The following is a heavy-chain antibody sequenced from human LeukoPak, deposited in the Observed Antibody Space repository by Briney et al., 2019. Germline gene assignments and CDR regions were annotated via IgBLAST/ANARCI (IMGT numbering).Heavy chain of an antibody. J-gene: IGHJ4*02. CDR2: INHSGST. CDR3: ALILDYYDSSGYPDY. V-gene: IGHV4-39*07. D-gene: IGHD3-22*01. CDR1: GGSISSSSYY. Sequence: TLSLTCTVSGGSISSSSYYWGWIRQPPGKGLEWIGEINHSGSTNYNPSLKSRVTISVDTSKNQFSLKLSSVTAADTAVYYCALILDYYDSSGYPDYWGQGTLVTVSS.